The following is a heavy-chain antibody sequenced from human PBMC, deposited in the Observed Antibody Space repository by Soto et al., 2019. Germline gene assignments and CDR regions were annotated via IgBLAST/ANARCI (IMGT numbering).Heavy chain of an antibody. Sequence: SETLSLTCTVSGGSISGHYWSWIRQPPGKGLQYIGYISYSGSTNYNPSLKSRVTISVDTSNNQFSLRLSSVTAADTAVYYCARDVGLQHDTGYYDCWRGNNNRFDRGGQEILLTVSS. CDR2: ISYSGST. J-gene: IGHJ5*02. D-gene: IGHD3-3*01. V-gene: IGHV4-59*11. CDR3: ARDVGLQHDTGYYDCWRGNNNRFDR. CDR1: GGSISGHY.